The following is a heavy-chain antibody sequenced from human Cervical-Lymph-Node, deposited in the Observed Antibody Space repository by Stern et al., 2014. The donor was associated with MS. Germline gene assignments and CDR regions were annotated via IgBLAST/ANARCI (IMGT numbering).Heavy chain of an antibody. J-gene: IGHJ4*02. Sequence: VQLVESGGAVVQPGRSLRLSCAASGFNFSSYGMHWVRQAPGQGLEWETVISYDGNHKYYAASVKGRFTISRDNSKNTLHLQMNSVTPDDTAIYYCARDYEDTSMLFDHWGQGTLVTVSS. CDR2: ISYDGNHK. V-gene: IGHV3-30*03. CDR3: ARDYEDTSMLFDH. D-gene: IGHD2-8*01. CDR1: GFNFSSYG.